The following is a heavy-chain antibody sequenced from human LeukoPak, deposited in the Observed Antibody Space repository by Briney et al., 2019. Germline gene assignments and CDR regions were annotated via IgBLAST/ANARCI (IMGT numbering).Heavy chain of an antibody. CDR1: GFTFSNYG. J-gene: IGHJ3*02. Sequence: TGGSLRLSCAASGFTFSNYGMNWVRQAPGKGLGWVSFTDTSGSYIYHGDSVKGRFTISRDNAKNLLFLQMNGLRAEDTAVYYCARGRSITLLRGVAMSDGFDIWGQGAMVAVSS. D-gene: IGHD3-10*01. CDR2: TDTSGSYI. V-gene: IGHV3-21*06. CDR3: ARGRSITLLRGVAMSDGFDI.